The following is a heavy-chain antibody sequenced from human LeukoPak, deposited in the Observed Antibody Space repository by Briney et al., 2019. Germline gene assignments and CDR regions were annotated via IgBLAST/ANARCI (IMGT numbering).Heavy chain of an antibody. D-gene: IGHD1-26*01. J-gene: IGHJ6*02. Sequence: GGSLRLSCAASGITFSSYWMSWVRQAPGKGLEWVANIKQDGSEKYYVDSVKGRFTISRDNAKNSLYLQMNSLRAEDTAVYYCARVAGSPILFYFYGMDVWGQGTTVTVSS. CDR1: GITFSSYW. V-gene: IGHV3-7*01. CDR2: IKQDGSEK. CDR3: ARVAGSPILFYFYGMDV.